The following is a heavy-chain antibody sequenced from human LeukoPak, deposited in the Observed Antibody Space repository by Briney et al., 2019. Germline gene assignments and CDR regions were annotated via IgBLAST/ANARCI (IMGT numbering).Heavy chain of an antibody. Sequence: PGGSLRLSCATSGFTFTRYAINWVRQAPGKGLEWILTISGPGDKTYYADSVKGRFTISRDNSKNTVYLQMSSLRAGDTAIYYCAREAASSSGWYLDYWGQGTLVTVSS. D-gene: IGHD6-19*01. V-gene: IGHV3-23*01. CDR1: GFTFTRYA. CDR2: ISGPGDKT. J-gene: IGHJ4*02. CDR3: AREAASSSGWYLDY.